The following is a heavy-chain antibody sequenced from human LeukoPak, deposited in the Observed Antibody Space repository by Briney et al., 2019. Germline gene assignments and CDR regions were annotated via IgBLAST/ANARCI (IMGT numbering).Heavy chain of an antibody. CDR3: ARVLSIAGTLPHY. J-gene: IGHJ4*02. Sequence: SVKVSCKASGYTFTGYHMHWVRPAPGKGLEWMGRINPNSGGTNYAQKFQGRVTMTRHTSISTAYMELSQLRSRCTAVYYCARVLSIAGTLPHYWGQGTLVTVSS. CDR1: GYTFTGYH. D-gene: IGHD6-6*01. CDR2: INPNSGGT. V-gene: IGHV1-2*06.